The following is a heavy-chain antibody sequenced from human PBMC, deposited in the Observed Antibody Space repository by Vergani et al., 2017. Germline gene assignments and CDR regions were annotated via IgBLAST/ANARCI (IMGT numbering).Heavy chain of an antibody. Sequence: EVQLVESGGGLVQPGRSLRLSCAASGFTFDDYAMHWVRQAPGKGLEWVSGISWNSGSIGYADSVKGRFTISRDNAKNSLYLQMNSLRAEDTAVYYCAKGSNYGDLNFDYWGQGTLVTVSS. CDR3: AKGSNYGDLNFDY. J-gene: IGHJ4*02. CDR1: GFTFDDYA. D-gene: IGHD4-17*01. V-gene: IGHV3-9*01. CDR2: ISWNSGSI.